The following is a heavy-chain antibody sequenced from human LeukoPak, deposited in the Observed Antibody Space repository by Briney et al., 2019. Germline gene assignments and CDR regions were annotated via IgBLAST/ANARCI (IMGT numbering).Heavy chain of an antibody. J-gene: IGHJ4*02. CDR1: GGSISSSSYY. D-gene: IGHD3-22*01. V-gene: IGHV4-39*01. CDR2: IYYSGST. Sequence: SETLSLTCTVSGGSISSSSYYWGWIRQPPGKGLEWIGSIYYSGSTYYNPSLKSRVTISVDTSKNQFSLKLSSVTAADTAVYYCARLGYYDSSGYYCFDYWGQGTLVTFSS. CDR3: ARLGYYDSSGYYCFDY.